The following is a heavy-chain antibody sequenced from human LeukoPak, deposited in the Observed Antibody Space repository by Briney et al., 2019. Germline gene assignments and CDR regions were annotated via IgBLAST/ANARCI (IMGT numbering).Heavy chain of an antibody. CDR3: ARDRITIFGGLGYWFDP. Sequence: SGTLSLTCDVSGDSNDDINTCCWWTWVRQSPGKGLEWIGEVSHSGDTNYNPSLKSRVAISLDKSKKQFSLRVNFVTAADTAVYYCARDRITIFGGLGYWFDPWGQGTLVTVSS. J-gene: IGHJ5*02. D-gene: IGHD3-3*01. CDR2: VSHSGDT. CDR1: GDSNDDINTCCW. V-gene: IGHV4-4*02.